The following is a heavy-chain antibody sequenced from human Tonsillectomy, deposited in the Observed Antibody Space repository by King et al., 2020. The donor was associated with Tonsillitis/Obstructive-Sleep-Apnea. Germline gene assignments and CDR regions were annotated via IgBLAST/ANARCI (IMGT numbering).Heavy chain of an antibody. Sequence: HVQLQQWGAGLLKPSEPLSLTCAVYGGSFSGYYWSWIRQPPGKGLEWIGEINHSGSTSYNPSLKSRVTISVDTSKNQFSLKLSSVTAADTAVYYCARRPNYGDYLDYYYYMDVWGKGTTVTVSS. V-gene: IGHV4-34*01. CDR2: INHSGST. CDR1: GGSFSGYY. CDR3: ARRPNYGDYLDYYYYMDV. J-gene: IGHJ6*03. D-gene: IGHD4-17*01.